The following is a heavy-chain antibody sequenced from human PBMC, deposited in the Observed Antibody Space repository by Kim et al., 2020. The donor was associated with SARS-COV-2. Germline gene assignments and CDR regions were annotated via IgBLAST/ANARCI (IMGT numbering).Heavy chain of an antibody. D-gene: IGHD4-17*01. CDR2: INPNSGGT. CDR1: GYTFTGYY. J-gene: IGHJ6*02. CDR3: ARSTVARVDYYYGMDV. Sequence: ASVKVSCKASGYTFTGYYMHWVRQAPGQGLEWMGWINPNSGGTNYAQKFQGRVTMTRDTSISTAYMELSRLRSDDTAVYYCARSTVARVDYYYGMDVWGQGTTVTVSS. V-gene: IGHV1-2*02.